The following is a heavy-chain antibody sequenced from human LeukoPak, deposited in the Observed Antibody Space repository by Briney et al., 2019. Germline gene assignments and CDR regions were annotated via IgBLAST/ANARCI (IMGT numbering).Heavy chain of an antibody. Sequence: RGSLRLSCAASGFTFSSYWMSWVRQAPGKGLEWVANIKQDGSEKYYVDSVKGRFTISRDNAKNSLYLQMNSLRAEDTAVYYCARVREMATMGYWGQGTLVTVSS. J-gene: IGHJ4*02. D-gene: IGHD5-24*01. CDR3: ARVREMATMGY. V-gene: IGHV3-7*01. CDR1: GFTFSSYW. CDR2: IKQDGSEK.